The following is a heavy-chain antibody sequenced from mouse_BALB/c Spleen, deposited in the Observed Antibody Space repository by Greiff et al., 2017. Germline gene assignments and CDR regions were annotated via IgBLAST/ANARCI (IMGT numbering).Heavy chain of an antibody. CDR1: GFTFSSYY. D-gene: IGHD2-1*01. J-gene: IGHJ2*01. Sequence: EVQLVESGGGLVKLGGSLKLSCAASGFTFSSYYMSWVRQTPEKRLELVAAINSNGGSTYYPDTVKGRFTISRDNAKNTLYLQMSSLKSEDTALYYCARQGIYYGNYVDYWGQGTTLTVSS. V-gene: IGHV5-6-2*01. CDR2: INSNGGST. CDR3: ARQGIYYGNYVDY.